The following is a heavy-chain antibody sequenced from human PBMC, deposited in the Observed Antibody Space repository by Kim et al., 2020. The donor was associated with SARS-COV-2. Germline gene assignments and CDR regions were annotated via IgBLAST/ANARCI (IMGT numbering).Heavy chain of an antibody. CDR2: IKSKTDGGTT. CDR3: TTPHDDIVVVPAAFDDAFDI. J-gene: IGHJ3*02. V-gene: IGHV3-15*01. CDR1: GFTFSNAW. Sequence: GGSLRLSCAASGFTFSNAWMSWVRQAPGKGLEWVGRIKSKTDGGTTDYAAPVKGRFTISRDDSKNTLYLQMNSLKTEDTAVYYCTTPHDDIVVVPAAFDDAFDIWGQGTMVTVSS. D-gene: IGHD2-2*01.